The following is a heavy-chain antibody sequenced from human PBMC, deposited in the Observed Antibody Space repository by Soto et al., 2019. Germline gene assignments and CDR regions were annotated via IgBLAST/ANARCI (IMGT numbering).Heavy chain of an antibody. CDR1: GFTFSSYW. D-gene: IGHD3-3*01. J-gene: IGHJ6*02. V-gene: IGHV3-74*01. Sequence: PGGSLRLSCAASGFTFSSYWMHWVRQAPGKGLVWVSRINSDGSSTSYADSVKGRFTISRDNAKNTLYLQMNSLRAEDTAVYYCARLQGFLEWFYTTDYCYGMDVWGQGTTVTVSS. CDR2: INSDGSST. CDR3: ARLQGFLEWFYTTDYCYGMDV.